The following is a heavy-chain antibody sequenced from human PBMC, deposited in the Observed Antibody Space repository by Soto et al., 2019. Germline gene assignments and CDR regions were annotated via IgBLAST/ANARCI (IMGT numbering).Heavy chain of an antibody. CDR2: ISAYNGNT. V-gene: IGHV1-18*01. Sequence: ASVKVSCKASGYTFTSYGISWVRQAPGRGLEWMGWISAYNGNTNYAQKLQGRVTMTTDTSTSTAYMELRSLRSDDTAVYYRARDLVVVPAATGSATYYYYGMDVWGQGTTVIVSS. D-gene: IGHD2-2*01. CDR1: GYTFTSYG. CDR3: ARDLVVVPAATGSATYYYYGMDV. J-gene: IGHJ6*01.